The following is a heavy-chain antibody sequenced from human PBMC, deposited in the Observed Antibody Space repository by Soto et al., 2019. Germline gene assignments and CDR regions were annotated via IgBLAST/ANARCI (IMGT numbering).Heavy chain of an antibody. D-gene: IGHD1-26*01. CDR2: INHSGSS. CDR3: TRGLFSGSSYSGSWYYFDS. Sequence: SETLSLTCAVSGGSFSGYIWTWIRQTPGKGLQWIGQINHSGSSIYNPSLKNRVTISTMSNNKFSLELSSVTAADTVVFYFTRGLFSGSSYSGSWYYFDSWGQGTMVTVSS. J-gene: IGHJ4*02. V-gene: IGHV4-34*01. CDR1: GGSFSGYI.